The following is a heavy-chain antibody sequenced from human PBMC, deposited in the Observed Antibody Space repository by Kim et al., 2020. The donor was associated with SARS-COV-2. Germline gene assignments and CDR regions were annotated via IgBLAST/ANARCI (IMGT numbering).Heavy chain of an antibody. J-gene: IGHJ4*01. D-gene: IGHD1-1*01. CDR3: ARERRVTTLTRIDYFD. Sequence: GGSLRLSCAASGFPFSDCDIAWIRQAPGKGLEWVSYITGTGATTYYADSVRGRFTISRDNAKNSVHLQMNTLRAEDTAVYYCARERRVTTLTRIDYFD. V-gene: IGHV3-11*01. CDR2: ITGTGATT. CDR1: GFPFSDCD.